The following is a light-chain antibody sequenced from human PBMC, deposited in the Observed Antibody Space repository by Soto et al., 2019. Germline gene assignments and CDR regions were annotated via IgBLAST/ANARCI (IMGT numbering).Light chain of an antibody. Sequence: DIQMTQSPSSLSASVGDRVTITCRASQGVSAYLLWYQQRQGRAPKLLIYAASNLLSGVPSRVSGTGSGTNFTLTIRSLEEDDFATYYCQQSYRTPHIFGQGTKLQTK. CDR1: QGVSAY. CDR2: AAS. J-gene: IGKJ2*01. CDR3: QQSYRTPHI. V-gene: IGKV1-39*01.